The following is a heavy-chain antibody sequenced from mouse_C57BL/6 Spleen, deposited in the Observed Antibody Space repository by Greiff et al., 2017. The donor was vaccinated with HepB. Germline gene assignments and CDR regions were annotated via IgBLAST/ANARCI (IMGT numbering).Heavy chain of an antibody. CDR1: GYTFTSYW. CDR3: AREVGSGTVDY. J-gene: IGHJ2*01. Sequence: QVQLQQPGAELVRPGSSVKLSCKASGYTFTSYWMHWVKQRPIQGLEWIGNIDPSDSETHYNQKFKDKATLTVDKSSSTAYMQLSSLTSEDSAVYYCAREVGSGTVDYWDQGTTLTVSS. D-gene: IGHD1-1*02. CDR2: IDPSDSET. V-gene: IGHV1-52*01.